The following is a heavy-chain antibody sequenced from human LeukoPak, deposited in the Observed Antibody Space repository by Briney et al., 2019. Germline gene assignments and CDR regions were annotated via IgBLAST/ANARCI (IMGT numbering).Heavy chain of an antibody. V-gene: IGHV1-46*01. CDR1: GYTFTSYG. J-gene: IGHJ6*03. Sequence: ASVKVSCKASGYTFTSYGISWVRQATGQGLEWMGIINPSGGSTSYAQKFQGRVTMTRDMSTSTVYMELSSLRSEDTAVYYCARDRGYSGFRYMDVWGKGTTVTVSS. CDR3: ARDRGYSGFRYMDV. D-gene: IGHD6-13*01. CDR2: INPSGGST.